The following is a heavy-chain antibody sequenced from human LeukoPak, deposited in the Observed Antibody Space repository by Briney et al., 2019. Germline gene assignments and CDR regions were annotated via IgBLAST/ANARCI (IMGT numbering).Heavy chain of an antibody. V-gene: IGHV3-21*01. D-gene: IGHD6-13*01. Sequence: PGGSLRLSCAASGFTFSSYWMSWVRQAPGKGLEWVSSISSSSSYIYYADSVKGRFTISRDNAKNSLYLQMNSLRVEDTAVYYCARDMGTLGAAAGSGYWGQGTLVTVSS. J-gene: IGHJ4*02. CDR1: GFTFSSYW. CDR3: ARDMGTLGAAAGSGY. CDR2: ISSSSSYI.